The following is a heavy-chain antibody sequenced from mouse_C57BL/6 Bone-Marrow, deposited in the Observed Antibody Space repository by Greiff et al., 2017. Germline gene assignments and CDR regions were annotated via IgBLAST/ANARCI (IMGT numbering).Heavy chain of an antibody. V-gene: IGHV1-64*01. CDR2: IHPNSGST. J-gene: IGHJ4*01. Sequence: QVQLQQPGAELVKPGASVKLSCKASGYTFTSYWMHWVKQRPGQGLEWIGMIHPNSGSTNYNEKFKSKATLTVDKSSSTAYMQLSSLTSEDSAVYYCGSLRDTTGYYYAMDYWGQGTSVTVSS. CDR1: GYTFTSYW. D-gene: IGHD2-3*01. CDR3: GSLRDTTGYYYAMDY.